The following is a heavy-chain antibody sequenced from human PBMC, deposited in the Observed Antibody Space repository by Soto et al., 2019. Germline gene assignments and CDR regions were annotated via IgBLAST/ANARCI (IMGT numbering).Heavy chain of an antibody. CDR3: ARDFGGCSAGSYRYNWFDP. CDR2: IIPIYGTA. CDR1: GGILSSYV. V-gene: IGHV1-69*01. Sequence: QVQLVQSGAEVKKPGSSVKVSCKASGGILSSYVISWVRQAPGQGLEWLGGIIPIYGTANYAEKFQGRVTITADESTSTAYMELSRLRSEDTAMYYCARDFGGCSAGSYRYNWFDPWGQGTLVTVSS. J-gene: IGHJ5*02. D-gene: IGHD2-15*01.